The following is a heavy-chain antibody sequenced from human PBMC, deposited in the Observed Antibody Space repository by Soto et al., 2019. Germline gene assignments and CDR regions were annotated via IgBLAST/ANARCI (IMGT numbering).Heavy chain of an antibody. J-gene: IGHJ5*02. Sequence: EVPLVESGGGLVQPGGSLRLSCVASGFTLSSYWMHWVRQAPGKGLVWVSHINNDGSNTNYADSVKGRFTISRDNAKNTWDLNMHSLRAEDTAVYYCARDVGLGFDPWGQGTLVTVS. CDR1: GFTLSSYW. V-gene: IGHV3-74*01. CDR3: ARDVGLGFDP. CDR2: INNDGSNT. D-gene: IGHD1-26*01.